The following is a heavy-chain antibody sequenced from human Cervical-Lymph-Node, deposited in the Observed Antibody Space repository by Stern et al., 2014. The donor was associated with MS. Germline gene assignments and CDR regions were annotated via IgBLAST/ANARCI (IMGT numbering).Heavy chain of an antibody. Sequence: VQLVQSGAEVKKPGESLKLSCTGSGYSFTNYWIGWVRQMPGKGLERMGIIYPGDSDTRCSPSFQGQVTISADKSINTAYLQWSSLKASDTAIYYCPRMWAVQGPRGNLPGYFQHWGQGTLVTVS. D-gene: IGHD3-10*01. J-gene: IGHJ1*01. CDR1: GYSFTNYW. V-gene: IGHV5-51*01. CDR2: IYPGDSDT. CDR3: PRMWAVQGPRGNLPGYFQH.